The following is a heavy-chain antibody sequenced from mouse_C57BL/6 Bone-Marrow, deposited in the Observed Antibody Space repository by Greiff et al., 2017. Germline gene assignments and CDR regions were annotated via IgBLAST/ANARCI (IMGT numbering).Heavy chain of an antibody. Sequence: VQLQQSGAELVKPGASVKISCKASGYAFSSYWMNWVKQRPGKGLEWIGQIYPGDGDTNYNGKFKGKATRTADKSSSTAYMQLSSLTSEDSAVYFGARWWVYYSIYYYAMDYWGQGTSVTVSS. D-gene: IGHD2-5*01. CDR3: ARWWVYYSIYYYAMDY. CDR1: GYAFSSYW. J-gene: IGHJ4*01. V-gene: IGHV1-80*01. CDR2: IYPGDGDT.